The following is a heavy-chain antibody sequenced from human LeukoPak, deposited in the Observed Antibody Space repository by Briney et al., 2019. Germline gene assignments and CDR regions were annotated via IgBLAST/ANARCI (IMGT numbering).Heavy chain of an antibody. CDR3: AGGSAAAFPGY. CDR1: GGSISSYY. J-gene: IGHJ4*02. Sequence: SETLSRTCTVSGGSISSYYWSWIRQPPGKGLEWIGYIYYSGGTNYNPSLKSRVTISVDTSKNQFSLKLSSVTAADTAVYCCAGGSAAAFPGYWGQGTLVTVSS. CDR2: IYYSGGT. V-gene: IGHV4-59*01. D-gene: IGHD6-13*01.